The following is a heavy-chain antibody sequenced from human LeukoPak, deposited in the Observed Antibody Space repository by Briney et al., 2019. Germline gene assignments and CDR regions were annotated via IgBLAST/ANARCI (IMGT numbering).Heavy chain of an antibody. Sequence: SETLSLTCTVSGGSISSYYWSWIRQPPGKGQEWIGYIYYSGSTNYNPSLKSRVTISVDTSKNQFSLKLSSVTAADTAVYYCARLPLWNGYYFLDYWGQGTLVTVSS. CDR2: IYYSGST. CDR1: GGSISSYY. CDR3: ARLPLWNGYYFLDY. D-gene: IGHD3-3*01. J-gene: IGHJ4*02. V-gene: IGHV4-59*08.